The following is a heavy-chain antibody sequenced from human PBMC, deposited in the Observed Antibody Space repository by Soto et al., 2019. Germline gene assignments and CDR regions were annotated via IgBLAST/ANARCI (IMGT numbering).Heavy chain of an antibody. CDR1: GASVSSTTYY. D-gene: IGHD6-6*01. Sequence: LSETLSLTCTVSGASVSSTTYYWAWIRQPPGKGLERIGAIYFSGSTYYNPSLKSRVTISVDTSKNHFSLELSSVTAADTAVYYCASDYSSSSFDSWGQGTLVTVSS. CDR3: ASDYSSSSFDS. J-gene: IGHJ4*02. CDR2: IYFSGST. V-gene: IGHV4-39*02.